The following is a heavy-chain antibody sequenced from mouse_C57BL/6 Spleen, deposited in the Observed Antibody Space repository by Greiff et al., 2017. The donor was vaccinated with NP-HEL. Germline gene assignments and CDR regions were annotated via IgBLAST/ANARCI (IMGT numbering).Heavy chain of an antibody. CDR2: INPGSGGT. CDR1: GYAFTNYL. Sequence: VQLQESGAELVRPGTSVKVSCKASGYAFTNYLIAWVKQRPGQGLEWIGVINPGSGGTNYNEKFKGKATLTADKSSSTAYMQLSSLTSEDAAVYFCARGGVITTVVDYYAMDYWGQGTSVTVSS. V-gene: IGHV1-54*01. J-gene: IGHJ4*01. D-gene: IGHD1-1*01. CDR3: ARGGVITTVVDYYAMDY.